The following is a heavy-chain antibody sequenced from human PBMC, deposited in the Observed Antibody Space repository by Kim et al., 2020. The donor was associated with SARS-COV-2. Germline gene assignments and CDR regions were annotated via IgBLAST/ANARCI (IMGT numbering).Heavy chain of an antibody. V-gene: IGHV4-34*01. Sequence: SETLSLTCAVYGGSFSGYYWSWIRQPPGKGLEWIGEINHSGSTNYNPSLKSRVTISVDTSKNQFSLKLSSVTAADTAVYYCARSAIEYGDYVQYYYYGMDVWGQGTTVTVSS. J-gene: IGHJ6*02. CDR1: GGSFSGYY. D-gene: IGHD4-17*01. CDR2: INHSGST. CDR3: ARSAIEYGDYVQYYYYGMDV.